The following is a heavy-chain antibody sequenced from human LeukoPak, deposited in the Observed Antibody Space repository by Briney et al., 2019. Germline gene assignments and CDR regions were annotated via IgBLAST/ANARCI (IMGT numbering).Heavy chain of an antibody. J-gene: IGHJ4*02. D-gene: IGHD3-10*01. CDR3: TRDMIRGVPDYIDY. Sequence: GRSLRLSCAASGFTFSSYAMHWVRQAPGKGLEWVAAISAEGDIQIYLDSVMGRFTISRDNSKSTLYLQMNSLRIEDTGFYYCTRDMIRGVPDYIDYWGQGTLVTVSS. CDR1: GFTFSSYA. V-gene: IGHV3-30-3*01. CDR2: ISAEGDIQ.